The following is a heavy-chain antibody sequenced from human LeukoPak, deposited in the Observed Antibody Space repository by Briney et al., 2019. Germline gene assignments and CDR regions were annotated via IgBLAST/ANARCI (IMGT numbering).Heavy chain of an antibody. CDR3: ATVDFWSGYYTGMIEAKYYYGMDV. CDR2: FDPEDGET. V-gene: IGHV1-24*01. Sequence: ASVKVSCEVSGYTLTELSMHWVRQAPGKGREWMGGFDPEDGETIYAQKFQGRVTMTEDTSTDTAYMELSSLRSEDTAVYYCATVDFWSGYYTGMIEAKYYYGMDVWGQGTTVTVSS. D-gene: IGHD3-3*01. J-gene: IGHJ6*02. CDR1: GYTLTELS.